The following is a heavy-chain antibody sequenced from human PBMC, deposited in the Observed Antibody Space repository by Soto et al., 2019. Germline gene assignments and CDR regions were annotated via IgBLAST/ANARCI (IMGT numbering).Heavy chain of an antibody. CDR2: ISSSGSTI. J-gene: IGHJ5*02. Sequence: GGSLRLSCAASGFTFSDYYMSWIRQAPGKGLEWVSYISSSGSTIYYADSVKGRFTISRDNAKNSLYLQMNSLRAEDTAVYYCAAKMHSRSLSQPRMDKWFDPWGQGTLVTVSS. V-gene: IGHV3-11*01. CDR1: GFTFSDYY. D-gene: IGHD1-26*01. CDR3: AAKMHSRSLSQPRMDKWFDP.